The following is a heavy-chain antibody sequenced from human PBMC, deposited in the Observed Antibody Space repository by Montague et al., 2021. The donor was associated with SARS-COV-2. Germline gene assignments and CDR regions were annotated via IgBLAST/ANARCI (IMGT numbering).Heavy chain of an antibody. V-gene: IGHV4-39*01. CDR3: ARQEPIVVVVAAARGWFDP. CDR1: GGSISSSSYY. J-gene: IGHJ5*02. D-gene: IGHD2-15*01. CDR2: IYYSGST. Sequence: SETLSLTCTVSGGSISSSSYYWGWIRQPPGKGLEWIGSIYYSGSTYYNPSLKSRVTISVDTSKNQFSLKLSSVTAADTAVYHCARQEPIVVVVAAARGWFDPWGQGTPVTVSS.